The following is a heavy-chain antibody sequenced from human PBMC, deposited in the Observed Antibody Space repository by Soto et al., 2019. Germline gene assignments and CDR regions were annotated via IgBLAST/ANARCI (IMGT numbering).Heavy chain of an antibody. CDR1: GFTFSDYY. V-gene: IGHV3-11*06. CDR3: ARDRPGYCSSTSCQTLDY. D-gene: IGHD2-2*01. J-gene: IGHJ4*02. CDR2: ISSSSSYT. Sequence: QVQLVESGGGLVKPGGSLRLSCAASGFTFSDYYMSWIRQAPGKGLEWVSYISSSSSYTNYADSVKGRFTISRDNAKNSLYLQMNSLGAEDTAVYYCARDRPGYCSSTSCQTLDYWGQGTLVTVSS.